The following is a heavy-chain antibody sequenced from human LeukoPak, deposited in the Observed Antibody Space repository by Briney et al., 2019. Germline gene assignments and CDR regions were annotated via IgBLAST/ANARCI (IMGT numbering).Heavy chain of an antibody. V-gene: IGHV1-8*01. Sequence: PNRGNTGYAQKFQRRLTMPTNTSITTAYMELSSLRSEDTAVYYCARGGITMIRFGAFGIWGPGTMVTVSS. D-gene: IGHD3-22*01. CDR3: ARGGITMIRFGAFGI. J-gene: IGHJ3*02. CDR2: PNRGNT.